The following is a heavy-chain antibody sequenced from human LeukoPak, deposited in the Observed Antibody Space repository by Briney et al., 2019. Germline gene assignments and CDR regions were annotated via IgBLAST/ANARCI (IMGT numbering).Heavy chain of an antibody. CDR3: AASLDLAVYGIDY. CDR2: ISGRGEST. J-gene: IGHJ4*02. CDR1: GFTFSSYA. V-gene: IGHV3-23*01. Sequence: PGGSLRLSCAASGFTFSSYAVSWVRQSPGKGLKWVSGISGRGESTYYADSVKGRFTISRDYSKNTVYLQMNSLRAEDTALYYCAASLDLAVYGIDYWGQGTLVTVSS. D-gene: IGHD2-8*02.